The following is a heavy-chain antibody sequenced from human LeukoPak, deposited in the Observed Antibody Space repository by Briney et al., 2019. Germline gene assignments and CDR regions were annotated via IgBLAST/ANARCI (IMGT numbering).Heavy chain of an antibody. CDR2: ITASGETT. J-gene: IGHJ4*02. CDR1: GLTFNNYA. Sequence: GGSLRLSCAASGLTFNNYAMTWVRQAPGKGLEWVSSITASGETTYYADSVKGRFTISRDNSKNTLYLQMNSLRAEDTAVYYCADSNYWYPVDYWGQGTLVTVSS. CDR3: ADSNYWYPVDY. V-gene: IGHV3-23*01. D-gene: IGHD4-11*01.